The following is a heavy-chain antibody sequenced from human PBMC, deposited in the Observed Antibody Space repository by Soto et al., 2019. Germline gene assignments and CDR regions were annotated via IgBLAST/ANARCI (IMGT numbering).Heavy chain of an antibody. J-gene: IGHJ6*02. CDR3: ARGSYGNRHYYHAMDV. CDR1: GFTLSPYA. V-gene: IGHV3-30-3*01. Sequence: QVQLVESGGGVVQPGRSLRLSCAASGFTLSPYAMFWVRQAPGKGLEYVAVISYDGSDKYYADSVKGRFTISRDNSKNPRYLQMNSLRAEDTGIYYCARGSYGNRHYYHAMDVWGQGTTVTVSS. CDR2: ISYDGSDK. D-gene: IGHD4-4*01.